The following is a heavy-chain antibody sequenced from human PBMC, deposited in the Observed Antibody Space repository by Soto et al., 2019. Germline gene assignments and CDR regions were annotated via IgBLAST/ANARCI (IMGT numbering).Heavy chain of an antibody. Sequence: QVQLVESGGGVVQPGRSLRLSCAASGFTFSSYGMHWVRQAPGKGLEWVAVIWYDGSNKYYADSVKGRFTISRDNSKNTLYLQMNSLRAEDTAVYYCARDRGGPTPGMDVWGQGTTVTVSS. CDR3: ARDRGGPTPGMDV. CDR1: GFTFSSYG. CDR2: IWYDGSNK. D-gene: IGHD3-16*01. J-gene: IGHJ6*02. V-gene: IGHV3-33*01.